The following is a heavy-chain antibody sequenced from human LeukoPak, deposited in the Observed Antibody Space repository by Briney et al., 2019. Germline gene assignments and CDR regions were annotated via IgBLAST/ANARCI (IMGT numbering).Heavy chain of an antibody. V-gene: IGHV4-59*12. CDR1: GGSISSYY. J-gene: IGHJ5*02. CDR2: IYYSGST. Sequence: SETLSLTCTVSGGSISSYYWSWIRQPPGKGLEWIGYIYYSGSTYYNPSLKSRVTISVDTSKNQFSLKLSSVTAADTAVYYCAGGGGTHFRWFDPWGQGTLVTVSS. CDR3: AGGGGTHFRWFDP. D-gene: IGHD3-16*01.